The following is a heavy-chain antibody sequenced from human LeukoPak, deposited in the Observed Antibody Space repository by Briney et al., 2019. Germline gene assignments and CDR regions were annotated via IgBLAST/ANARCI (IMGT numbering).Heavy chain of an antibody. CDR1: GFTVSSNY. D-gene: IGHD3-22*01. CDR2: IYSGGST. J-gene: IGHJ6*03. CDR3: ARVGEDYDSSGYYSRPRVYYYMDV. Sequence: GGSLRLSCAASGFTVSSNYMSWVRQAPGKGLEWVSVIYSGGSTYYADSVKGRFTISRDNSKNSLHLQMNSLRAADTAVYHCARVGEDYDSSGYYSRPRVYYYMDVWGKGTTVTISS. V-gene: IGHV3-53*01.